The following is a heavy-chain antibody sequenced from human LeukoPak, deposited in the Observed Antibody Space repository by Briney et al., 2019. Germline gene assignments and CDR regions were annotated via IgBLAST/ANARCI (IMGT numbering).Heavy chain of an antibody. V-gene: IGHV3-53*01. J-gene: IGHJ4*02. CDR3: AKRYYFDY. CDR1: GFTLSSNY. D-gene: IGHD1-1*01. CDR2: IYGGDIT. Sequence: GGSLRLSCAASGFTLSSNYVNWVRQAPGKGLEWVSVIYGGDITYYADSVKGRFTISRDNSKNTLYLQMNSLRVEDTAVYYCAKRYYFDYWGQGTLVTVSS.